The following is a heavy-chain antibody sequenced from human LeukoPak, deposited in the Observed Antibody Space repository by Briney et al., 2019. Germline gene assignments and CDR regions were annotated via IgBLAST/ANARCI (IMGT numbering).Heavy chain of an antibody. Sequence: ASVKVSCKVSGYTLTELSMHWLRQAPGKGLEWMGGFDPEDGETIYAQKFQGRVTMTEDTSTDTAYMELSSLRSEDTAVYYCATGGYDYGDRGSDPGYFQHWGQGTLVTVSS. CDR3: ATGGYDYGDRGSDPGYFQH. J-gene: IGHJ1*01. V-gene: IGHV1-24*01. D-gene: IGHD4-17*01. CDR2: FDPEDGET. CDR1: GYTLTELS.